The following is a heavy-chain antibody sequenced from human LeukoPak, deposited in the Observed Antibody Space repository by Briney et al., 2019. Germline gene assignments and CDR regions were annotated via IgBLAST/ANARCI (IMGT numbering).Heavy chain of an antibody. J-gene: IGHJ6*03. CDR2: ICWNSGSI. D-gene: IGHD2-2*02. CDR3: AKDIVVVPAAIGDYYYMDV. Sequence: GGSLRLSCAASGFTFDDYAMHWVRQAPGKGLEWVSGICWNSGSIGYADSVKGRFTISRDNAKNSPYLQMNSLRAEDTALYYCAKDIVVVPAAIGDYYYMDVWGKGTTVTVSS. V-gene: IGHV3-9*01. CDR1: GFTFDDYA.